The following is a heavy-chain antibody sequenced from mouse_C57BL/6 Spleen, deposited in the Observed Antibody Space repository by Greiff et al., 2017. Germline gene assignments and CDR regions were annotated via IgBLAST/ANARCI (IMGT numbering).Heavy chain of an antibody. V-gene: IGHV1-82*01. D-gene: IGHD2-14*01. CDR1: GYAFSSSW. CDR3: ARRVRGDYFDY. J-gene: IGHJ2*01. Sequence: LQESGPELVKPGASVKISCKASGYAFSSSWMNWVKQRPGKGLEWIGRIYPGDGDTNYNGKFKGKATLTADKSSSTAYMQLSSLTSEDSAVDFCARRVRGDYFDYWGQGTTLTVSS. CDR2: IYPGDGDT.